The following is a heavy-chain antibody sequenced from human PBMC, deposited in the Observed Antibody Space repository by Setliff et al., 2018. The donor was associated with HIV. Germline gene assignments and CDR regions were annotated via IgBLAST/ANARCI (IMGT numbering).Heavy chain of an antibody. D-gene: IGHD2-2*03. CDR2: IDPSGDLT. CDR3: AKVDNGHCDSTSCRDFDY. J-gene: IGHJ4*02. Sequence: GGSLRLSCAASGLTLSIYSMSWLRQAPGKGLDWVSAIDPSGDLTYYADSVKGRFTISRDNSKNVLSLQMNSLRAEDTAVYYCAKVDNGHCDSTSCRDFDYWGRGTLVTVSS. CDR1: GLTLSIYS. V-gene: IGHV3-23*01.